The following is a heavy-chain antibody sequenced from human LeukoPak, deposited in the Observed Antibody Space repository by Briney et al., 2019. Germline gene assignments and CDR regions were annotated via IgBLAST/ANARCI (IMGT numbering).Heavy chain of an antibody. CDR1: GFTFSSYG. Sequence: PGGSLRLSCAASGFTFSSYGMHWVRQAPGKGLEWVANINQDGREIYYVDSVKGRFTISRDNAKNSLYLQMNSLRAEDTAVYYCAKIRYGTGWYYDYWGQGTLVTVSS. CDR3: AKIRYGTGWYYDY. D-gene: IGHD6-19*01. J-gene: IGHJ4*02. CDR2: INQDGREI. V-gene: IGHV3-7*01.